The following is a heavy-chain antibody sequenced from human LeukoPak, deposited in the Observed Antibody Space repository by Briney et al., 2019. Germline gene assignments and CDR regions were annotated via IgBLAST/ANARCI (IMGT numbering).Heavy chain of an antibody. CDR1: GFTFDDYA. D-gene: IGHD3-22*01. CDR3: AKDMAYYYDSSVVIDY. CDR2: ISVDGDST. V-gene: IGHV3-43*02. J-gene: IGHJ4*02. Sequence: GGSLRLSCAASGFTFDDYAMHWVRNTPGKGLERVSLISVDGDSTYSEDSVKGRFTIFRDNFKNSLYLQMNSLRTEDTALYYCAKDMAYYYDSSVVIDYWGQGTLVTVSS.